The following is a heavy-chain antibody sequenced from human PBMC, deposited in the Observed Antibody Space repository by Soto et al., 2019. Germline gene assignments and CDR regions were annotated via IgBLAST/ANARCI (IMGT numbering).Heavy chain of an antibody. Sequence: SVKVSCKASGGTFSSYTISWVRQAPGQGLEWMGRIIPILGIANYAQKFQGRLTMTTDTSTSTAYMELRSLRSDDTAVYYCARDLGGYNSIAAYWGQGALVTVSS. J-gene: IGHJ4*02. V-gene: IGHV1-69*04. D-gene: IGHD5-12*01. CDR3: ARDLGGYNSIAAY. CDR1: GGTFSSYT. CDR2: IIPILGIA.